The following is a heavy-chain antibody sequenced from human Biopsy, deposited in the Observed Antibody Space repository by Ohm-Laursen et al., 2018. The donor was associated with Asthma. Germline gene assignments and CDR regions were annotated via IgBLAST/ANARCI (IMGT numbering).Heavy chain of an antibody. D-gene: IGHD6-13*01. J-gene: IGHJ3*01. CDR3: ARQKLAAAEGPFDL. CDR1: NGSISSNFYY. Sequence: SETLSLTCTVSNGSISSNFYYWRWIRQPPGKGLEWVGSIHKNGIGYYKSSLKSRLTISVDTSKNQFSLKVTSLTAADTAVYYCARQKLAAAEGPFDLWGQGTMVTVSS. V-gene: IGHV4-39*01. CDR2: IHKNGIG.